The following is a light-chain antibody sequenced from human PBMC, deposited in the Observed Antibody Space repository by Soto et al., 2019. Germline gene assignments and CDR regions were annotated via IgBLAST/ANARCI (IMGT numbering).Light chain of an antibody. CDR2: AAS. Sequence: DIQMTKSPSSLSASVGDRVTISCRASQDINNYLAWYQQKPGKAPKLLSYAASTLQSGVPSRFSGSGSGTAFTLTISSLQPEDVAAYYCQRHNSAPPVTFGPGTKVD. J-gene: IGKJ3*01. V-gene: IGKV1-27*01. CDR1: QDINNY. CDR3: QRHNSAPPVT.